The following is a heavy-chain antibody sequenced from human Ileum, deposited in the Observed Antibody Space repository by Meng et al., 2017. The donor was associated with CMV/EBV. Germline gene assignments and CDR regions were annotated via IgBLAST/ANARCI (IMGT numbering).Heavy chain of an antibody. V-gene: IGHV4-59*01. CDR1: GGSISSYY. CDR2: IYYSGST. Sequence: SETLSLTCTVSGGSISSYYWSWIRQPPGKGLEWIGYIYYSGSTNYNPSLKSRVTISVDTSKNQFSLKLSSVTAADTVVYYCARETSGWSTGIDYWGQGNLVTVSS. D-gene: IGHD6-19*01. J-gene: IGHJ4*02. CDR3: ARETSGWSTGIDY.